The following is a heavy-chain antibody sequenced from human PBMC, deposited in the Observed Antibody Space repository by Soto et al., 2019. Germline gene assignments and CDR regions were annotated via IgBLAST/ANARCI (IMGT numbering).Heavy chain of an antibody. CDR3: ARGSAGITGNTYAFDSTGYYFFDY. D-gene: IGHD1-7*01. Sequence: ASVKVSCKASGYTFTSYDINWVRQATGQGLEWMGWMNPNSGNTGYAQKFQGRVTMTRNTSISTAYMELSSLRSEDTAVYYCARGSAGITGNTYAFDSTGYYFFDYWGQGRLVTVSS. V-gene: IGHV1-8*01. CDR2: MNPNSGNT. CDR1: GYTFTSYD. J-gene: IGHJ4*02.